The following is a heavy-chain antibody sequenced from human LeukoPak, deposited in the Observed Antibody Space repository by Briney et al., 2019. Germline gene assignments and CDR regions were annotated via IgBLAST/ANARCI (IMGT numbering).Heavy chain of an antibody. D-gene: IGHD3-3*01. CDR2: IYYSGST. Sequence: PSETLSLTCTVSGGSISSGDYYWSWIRQPPGTGLEWIGYIYYSGSTYYNPSLKSRVTISVDTSKNQFSLKLSSVTAADTAVYYCARGGFLEWLLSPLDYWGQGTLATVSS. CDR3: ARGGFLEWLLSPLDY. CDR1: GGSISSGDYY. J-gene: IGHJ4*02. V-gene: IGHV4-30-4*01.